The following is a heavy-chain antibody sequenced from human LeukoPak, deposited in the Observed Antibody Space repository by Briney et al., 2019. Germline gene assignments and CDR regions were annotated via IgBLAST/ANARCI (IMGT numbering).Heavy chain of an antibody. V-gene: IGHV4-34*01. CDR3: ARAVGYCSGGSCRTSAFDI. CDR2: INHSGST. J-gene: IGHJ3*02. Sequence: SETLSLTCAVYGGSFSGYYWSWIREPPGKGLEWIGEINHSGSTNYNPSLKSRVTISVDTSKNQFSLKLSSVTAADTAVYYCARAVGYCSGGSCRTSAFDIWGQGTMVTVSS. D-gene: IGHD2-15*01. CDR1: GGSFSGYY.